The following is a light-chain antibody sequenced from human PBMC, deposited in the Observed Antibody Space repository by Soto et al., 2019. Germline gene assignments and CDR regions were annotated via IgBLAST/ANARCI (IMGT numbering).Light chain of an antibody. Sequence: EIVLTQSPGTLSLSPGEGATLSCRASQSVTSSSLAWYQQKPGQAPRLLIYGASSRATGIPDRFSGSGSGSDFTLTISRLEPEDFAVYYCQQYGSVPRTFDQGTKVEIK. CDR3: QQYGSVPRT. CDR2: GAS. J-gene: IGKJ1*01. CDR1: QSVTSSS. V-gene: IGKV3-20*01.